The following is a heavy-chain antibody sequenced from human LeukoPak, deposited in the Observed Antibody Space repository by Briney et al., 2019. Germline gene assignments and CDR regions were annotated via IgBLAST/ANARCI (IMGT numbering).Heavy chain of an antibody. V-gene: IGHV1-18*01. CDR1: GYTFTSYG. Sequence: GASVKVSCKASGYTFTSYGISWVRQAPGQGLEWMGWISAYNGNTNYAQKLQGRVTMTTDTSTSTAYMELRSLRSDDTAVYYCARVRTVGRAVAGTGAPKNNWFDPWGQGTLVTVSS. J-gene: IGHJ5*02. CDR2: ISAYNGNT. CDR3: ARVRTVGRAVAGTGAPKNNWFDP. D-gene: IGHD6-19*01.